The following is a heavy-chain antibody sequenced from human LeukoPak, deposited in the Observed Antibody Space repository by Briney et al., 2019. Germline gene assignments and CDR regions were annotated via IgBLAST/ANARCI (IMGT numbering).Heavy chain of an antibody. CDR1: GYTLTELS. V-gene: IGHV1-24*01. J-gene: IGHJ6*03. Sequence: ASVKVSCKVSGYTLTELSMHWVRQAPGKGLEWMGGFDPEDGETIYAQKFQGRVTMTRDTSISTAYMELSRLRSDDTAVYYCARPPGYYYYYMDVWGKGTTVTVSS. CDR3: ARPPGYYYYYMDV. CDR2: FDPEDGET.